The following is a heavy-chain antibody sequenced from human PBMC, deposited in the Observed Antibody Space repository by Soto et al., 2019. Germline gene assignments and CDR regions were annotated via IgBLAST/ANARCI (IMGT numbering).Heavy chain of an antibody. CDR2: IRSKTDGGTP. V-gene: IGHV3-15*07. CDR3: TTEKGY. J-gene: IGHJ4*02. Sequence: EVQLVESGGGLVKPGESLRLSCAASGFTFTNAWMNWVRQAPGKGLEWVGRIRSKTDGGTPDYGAPVKGRFTISRDDSKNTLYVQMNSLKPEDTAIYYCTTEKGYWGQGTLVTVSS. CDR1: GFTFTNAW.